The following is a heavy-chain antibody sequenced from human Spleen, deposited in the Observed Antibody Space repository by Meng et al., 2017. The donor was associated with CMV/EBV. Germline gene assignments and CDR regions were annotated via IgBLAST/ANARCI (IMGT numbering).Heavy chain of an antibody. D-gene: IGHD6-19*01. J-gene: IGHJ4*02. CDR1: GYSFTSYW. CDR3: ASSPPPYSSGWYLFNGFDY. Sequence: GGSLRLSCKASGYSFTSYWIGWVRQMPGKGLEWMGIIYPGDSDTKYSPSLQGQVTISADKSIRTAYLQWSSLKASDTAMYYCASSPPPYSSGWYLFNGFDYWGQGTLVTVSS. CDR2: IYPGDSDT. V-gene: IGHV5-51*01.